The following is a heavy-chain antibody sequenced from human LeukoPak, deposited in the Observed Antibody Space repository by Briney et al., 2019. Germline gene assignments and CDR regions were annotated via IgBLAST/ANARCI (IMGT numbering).Heavy chain of an antibody. CDR3: ARDEGITSRYDY. J-gene: IGHJ4*02. Sequence: ASVKVSCKASGYNFIGYYIHWVRHAPGQGLEWLGWINPNRGVAKYAQKFQGSVSMTRDTSIRTAYMDLTRLRYDDTAVYYCARDEGITSRYDYWGQGSLVTVSS. D-gene: IGHD1-20*01. V-gene: IGHV1-2*02. CDR2: INPNRGVA. CDR1: GYNFIGYY.